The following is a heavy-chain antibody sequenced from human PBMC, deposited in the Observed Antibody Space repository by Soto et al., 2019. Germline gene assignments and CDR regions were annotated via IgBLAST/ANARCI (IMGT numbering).Heavy chain of an antibody. CDR2: ISGSGGST. CDR3: AKDTDYGDYSDFDY. V-gene: IGHV3-23*01. J-gene: IGHJ4*02. CDR1: GFTFSSYA. D-gene: IGHD4-17*01. Sequence: EVQLLESGGGLVQPGGSLRLSCAASGFTFSSYAMSWVRQAPGKGLEWVSAISGSGGSTYYADSVKGRFTISRDNSKNALYLQMNCMRAEDTAVYYCAKDTDYGDYSDFDYWGQGTLVTVSS.